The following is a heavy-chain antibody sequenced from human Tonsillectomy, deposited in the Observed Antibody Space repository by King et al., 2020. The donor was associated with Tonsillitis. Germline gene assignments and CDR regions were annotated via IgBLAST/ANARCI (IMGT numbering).Heavy chain of an antibody. J-gene: IGHJ4*02. V-gene: IGHV4-59*01. CDR1: GGSINSYY. Sequence: QLQESGPGLVKPSETLSLTCTVSGGSINSYYWSWIRQPPGEGLEWIGYIYYSVSTNYNPSLTSRVSISVDTAKNQFSLNLTSVTAADTAVYYCARRGSGWSHFDYWGQGTLVTVSS. CDR2: IYYSVST. CDR3: ARRGSGWSHFDY. D-gene: IGHD6-13*01.